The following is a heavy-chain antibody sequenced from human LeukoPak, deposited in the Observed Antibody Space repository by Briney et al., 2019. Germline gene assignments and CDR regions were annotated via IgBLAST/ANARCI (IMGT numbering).Heavy chain of an antibody. D-gene: IGHD5-18*01. J-gene: IGHJ3*02. V-gene: IGHV3-21*04. CDR2: ISSSSSYI. CDR3: ARESRGYSYGTDAFDI. Sequence: GGSLRLSCAASGFTFSSYSMNWVRQAPGKGLEWVSSISSSSSYIYYADSVKGRFTISRDNSKNTLYLQMNSLRAEDTAVYYCARESRGYSYGTDAFDIWGQGTMVTVSS. CDR1: GFTFSSYS.